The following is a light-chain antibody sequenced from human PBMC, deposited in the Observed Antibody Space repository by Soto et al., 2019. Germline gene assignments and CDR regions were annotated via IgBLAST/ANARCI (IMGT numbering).Light chain of an antibody. CDR2: DAS. Sequence: DIPMTQSPSTLSASVGDRVTITCRASQSISIWLAWYQQKPGKAPKLLIYDASSLRSGVPSRFSGSGSGTEFSLSISSLQADDVATDYCQHYNSYAWTFGQGTMVEI. J-gene: IGKJ1*01. V-gene: IGKV1-5*01. CDR3: QHYNSYAWT. CDR1: QSISIW.